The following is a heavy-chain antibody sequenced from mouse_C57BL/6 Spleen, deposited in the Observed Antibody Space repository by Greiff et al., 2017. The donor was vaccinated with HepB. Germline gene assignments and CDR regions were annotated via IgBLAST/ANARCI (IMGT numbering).Heavy chain of an antibody. V-gene: IGHV5-17*01. CDR3: ARPRFDGYYPWFAY. J-gene: IGHJ3*01. D-gene: IGHD2-3*01. CDR1: GFTFSDYG. CDR2: ISSGSSTI. Sequence: DVKLVESGGGLVKPGGSLKLSCAASGFTFSDYGMHWVRQAPEKGLEWVAYISSGSSTIYYADTVKGRFTISRDNAKNTLFLQMTSLRSEDTAMYYCARPRFDGYYPWFAYWGQGTLVTVSA.